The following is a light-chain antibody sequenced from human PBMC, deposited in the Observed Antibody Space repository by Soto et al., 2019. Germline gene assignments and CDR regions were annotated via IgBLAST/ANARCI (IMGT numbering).Light chain of an antibody. Sequence: EIVLTQSPGTLSLSPGERATLSCRASQSVSSSYLAWYQQKPGQAPRLLIYGASSRATGIPDRFSGSGSGTDFTLTISRLEPEDCAVYCCQQYGSSPQYTFGQGTKLEIK. CDR3: QQYGSSPQYT. V-gene: IGKV3-20*01. J-gene: IGKJ2*01. CDR2: GAS. CDR1: QSVSSSY.